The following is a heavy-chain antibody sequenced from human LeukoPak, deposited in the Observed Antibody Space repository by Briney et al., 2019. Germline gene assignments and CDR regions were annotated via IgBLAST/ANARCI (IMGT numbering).Heavy chain of an antibody. J-gene: IGHJ3*02. CDR1: GGSISSSNW. CDR2: IYHSGST. CDR3: AREASSGWNDAFDI. Sequence: PSGTLSLTCAVSGGSISSSNWWSWVRQPPGKGLEWIGEIYHSGSTNYNPSLRSRVTISVDKSKNQFSLKLSSVTAADTAVYYCAREASSGWNDAFDIWGQGTMVTVSS. V-gene: IGHV4-4*02. D-gene: IGHD6-19*01.